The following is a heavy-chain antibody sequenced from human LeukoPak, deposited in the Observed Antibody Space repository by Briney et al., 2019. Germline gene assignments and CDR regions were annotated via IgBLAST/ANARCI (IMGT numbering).Heavy chain of an antibody. D-gene: IGHD2-2*01. Sequence: PGGSLRLSCAASGFTFSDYYMSWIRQAPGKGLEWVSYISSSGSTIYYADSVKGRFTISRDNSKNTLYLQMNSLRAEDTAVYYCAKLPPPSIVVVPAALGDYWGQGTLVTVSS. CDR3: AKLPPPSIVVVPAALGDY. CDR2: ISSSGSTI. V-gene: IGHV3-11*01. J-gene: IGHJ4*02. CDR1: GFTFSDYY.